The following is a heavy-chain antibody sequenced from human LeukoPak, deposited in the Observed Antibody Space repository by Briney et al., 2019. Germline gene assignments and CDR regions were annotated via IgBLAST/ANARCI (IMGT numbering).Heavy chain of an antibody. CDR1: GFILSDHY. V-gene: IGHV3-72*01. Sequence: GGSLRLSXAASGFILSDHYMDWVRQAPGKGLEWLARSRDKAKSYSTEHAASVKGRFTISRDNSKNSLYLQMNSLKTEDTAVYYCARRSNSYYTFDYWGQGTLVTVSS. CDR3: ARRSNSYYTFDY. CDR2: SRDKAKSYST. J-gene: IGHJ4*02. D-gene: IGHD1-26*01.